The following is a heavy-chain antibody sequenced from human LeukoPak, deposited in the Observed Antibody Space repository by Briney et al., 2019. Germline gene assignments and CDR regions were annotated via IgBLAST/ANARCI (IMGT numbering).Heavy chain of an antibody. V-gene: IGHV4-34*01. D-gene: IGHD4-23*01. CDR2: INHSGNT. CDR3: ARREPHGDYGGKIRYYYYMDI. J-gene: IGHJ6*03. Sequence: SETLSLTCAVYGGSFSGYYWSWIRQPPGKGLEWIGEINHSGNTNSNPSLKSRVTMSVDTSKNQFSLKLSSLTAADTAMYYCARREPHGDYGGKIRYYYYMDIWGKGTTITISS. CDR1: GGSFSGYY.